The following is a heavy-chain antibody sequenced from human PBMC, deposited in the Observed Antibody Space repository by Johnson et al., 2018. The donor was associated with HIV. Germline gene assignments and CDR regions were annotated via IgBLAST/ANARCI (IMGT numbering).Heavy chain of an antibody. CDR1: GFTFSSYA. D-gene: IGHD6-19*01. CDR2: IWYDGSNK. Sequence: QMMLVESGGGVVQPGRSLRLSCAASGFTFSSYAMHWVRQAPGKGLEWVAVIWYDGSNKYSADSMKGRFTIPRDNSKNTRYLQMSSLRPEDTAVYYCAKIGQWRERLDAFDVWGQGTMVTVSS. V-gene: IGHV3-30*04. J-gene: IGHJ3*01. CDR3: AKIGQWRERLDAFDV.